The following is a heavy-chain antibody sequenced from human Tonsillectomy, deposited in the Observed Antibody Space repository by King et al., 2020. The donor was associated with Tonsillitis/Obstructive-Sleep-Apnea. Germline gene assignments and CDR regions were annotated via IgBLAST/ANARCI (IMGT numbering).Heavy chain of an antibody. CDR3: ARGVGSLSFFDY. Sequence: QLQESGPGLVKPSETLSLTSTVSGGSISSYYWSWIRQPPGKGMEWIGYIYYSGSTNYNPSLKSRVTISVDTSKNQFSLKLSSVTAADPAVYYCARGVGSLSFFDYWGQGTLVTVSS. D-gene: IGHD1-26*01. J-gene: IGHJ4*02. V-gene: IGHV4-59*01. CDR1: GGSISSYY. CDR2: IYYSGST.